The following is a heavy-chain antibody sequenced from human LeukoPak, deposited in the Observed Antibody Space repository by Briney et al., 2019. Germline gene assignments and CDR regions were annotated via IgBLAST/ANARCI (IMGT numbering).Heavy chain of an antibody. Sequence: SETLSLTCTVSGDSLSSYYLSWIRQPPGKGLEWIGCIHYSGSTNYNPSLKSRVTISVDTSKNQFSLRLSSVTAADTALYYCASGFRGQLGYFDYWGQGTLVTVSS. CDR3: ASGFRGQLGYFDY. V-gene: IGHV4-59*01. CDR1: GDSLSSYY. CDR2: IHYSGST. J-gene: IGHJ4*02. D-gene: IGHD1-1*01.